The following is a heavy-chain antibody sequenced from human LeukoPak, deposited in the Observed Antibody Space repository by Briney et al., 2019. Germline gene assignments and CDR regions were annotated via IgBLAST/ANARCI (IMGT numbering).Heavy chain of an antibody. CDR1: GFTFSDYQ. V-gene: IGHV3-11*01. J-gene: IGHJ4*02. D-gene: IGHD5-12*01. CDR3: ARWGTNSGHTFDY. Sequence: GGSLRLSCAASGFTFSDYQMSWIRQAPGKGLEWVSYIRSSGSDTYYADSVKGRFTISRDNTKNALYLQMNSLRADDTAVYYCARWGTNSGHTFDYWSQGTLVSVS. CDR2: IRSSGSDT.